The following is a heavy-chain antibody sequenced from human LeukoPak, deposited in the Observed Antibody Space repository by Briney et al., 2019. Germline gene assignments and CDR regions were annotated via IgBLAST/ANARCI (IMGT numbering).Heavy chain of an antibody. CDR2: IIPIFGTA. D-gene: IGHD3-3*01. CDR3: ARGGATIFGAISPYFDY. V-gene: IGHV1-69*05. CDR1: GGTFSSYA. J-gene: IGHJ4*02. Sequence: SVKVSCKASGGTFSSYAISWVRQAPGQGLEWMGGIIPIFGTANYAQKFQGRVTITTDKSTSTAYMELSSLRSEDTAVYYCARGGATIFGAISPYFDYWGQGTLVTVSS.